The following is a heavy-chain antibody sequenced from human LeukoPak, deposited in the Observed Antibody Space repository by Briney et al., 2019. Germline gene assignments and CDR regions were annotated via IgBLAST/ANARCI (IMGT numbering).Heavy chain of an antibody. D-gene: IGHD2-15*01. CDR1: GFTFSDYY. J-gene: IGHJ4*02. Sequence: GGSLRLSCAASGFTFSDYYMSWIRQAPGKGLEWVSYISSSGSTIYYADSVKGRFTISRDNAKNSLYLQMNSLRAEDTAVYYCARDLIVLYCSGGSCYSPQLDYWGQGTLVTVSS. V-gene: IGHV3-11*01. CDR3: ARDLIVLYCSGGSCYSPQLDY. CDR2: ISSSGSTI.